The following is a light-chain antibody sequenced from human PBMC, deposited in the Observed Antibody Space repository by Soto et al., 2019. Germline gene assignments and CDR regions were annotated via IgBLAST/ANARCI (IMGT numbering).Light chain of an antibody. CDR1: QSGSSIY. CDR2: GAS. V-gene: IGKV3-20*01. Sequence: EIVLKQSPGTLSLSPGERATLSCRASQSGSSIYLAWYQQKPGQAPRLLVYGASSRATGVPDRFSGSGSGTEFTLTISGLEPEDFAVYFCHQYRSSPQTFGQGTKVEIK. CDR3: HQYRSSPQT. J-gene: IGKJ1*01.